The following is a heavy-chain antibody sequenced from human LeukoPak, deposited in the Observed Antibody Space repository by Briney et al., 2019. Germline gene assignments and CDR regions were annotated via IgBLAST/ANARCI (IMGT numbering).Heavy chain of an antibody. J-gene: IGHJ4*02. Sequence: NPGGSLRLSCAGSGDSFSGHTMNWVRRAPRKGLDWISYIWSSGEYIYYADSVKGRFTISRDNSRTSLYLQMNSLRVEDTAIYYCAREYDRRARFDSWGQGTLVTVSS. CDR3: AREYDRRARFDS. CDR2: IWSSGEYI. CDR1: GDSFSGHT. D-gene: IGHD3-16*01. V-gene: IGHV3-21*05.